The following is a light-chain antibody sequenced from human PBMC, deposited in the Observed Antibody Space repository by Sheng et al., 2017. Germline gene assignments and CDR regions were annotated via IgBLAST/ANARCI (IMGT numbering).Light chain of an antibody. V-gene: IGLV3-21*03. J-gene: IGLJ2*01. CDR2: DDI. CDR3: QVWNSRIDLLV. Sequence: SYELTQPPSMSVAPGKTATITCGGSDIGRKTVHWYQRKPGQAPILVLYDDISRPSGIPDRFSASNSGDTATLTITRVEVGDEADYYCQVWNSRIDLLVFGGGTKLAVL. CDR1: DIGRKT.